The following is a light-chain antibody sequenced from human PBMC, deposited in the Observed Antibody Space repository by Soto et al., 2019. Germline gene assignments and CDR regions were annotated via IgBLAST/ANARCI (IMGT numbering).Light chain of an antibody. CDR2: EAS. CDR1: QSLSTRS. V-gene: IGKV3-20*01. J-gene: IGKJ1*01. Sequence: EIVLTQSPGTLSLSPGERLTLSCRTSQSLSTRSLAWYQQKPGQAPSLLIYEASTRAPGTPDRFSGSGSGTDFTLTVSRLEPEDSAVYYCHQYYTSPRAFGQGTKVDIK. CDR3: HQYYTSPRA.